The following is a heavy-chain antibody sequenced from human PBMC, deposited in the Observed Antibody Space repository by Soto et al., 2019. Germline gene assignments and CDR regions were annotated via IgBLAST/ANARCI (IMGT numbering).Heavy chain of an antibody. V-gene: IGHV1-24*01. CDR3: ASRYCSGGSCYRGWGAFDI. D-gene: IGHD2-15*01. J-gene: IGHJ3*02. CDR2: FDPEDGET. CDR1: GYTLTELS. Sequence: ASVKVSCKVSGYTLTELSMHWVRQAPGKGLEWMGGFDPEDGETIYAQKFQGRVTMTEDTSTDTAYMELSSLRSEDTAVYYCASRYCSGGSCYRGWGAFDIWGQGTMVTVSS.